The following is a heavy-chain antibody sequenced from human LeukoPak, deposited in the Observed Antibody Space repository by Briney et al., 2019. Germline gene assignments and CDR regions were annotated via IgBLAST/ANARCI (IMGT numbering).Heavy chain of an antibody. CDR2: INPSSGGT. CDR3: ESAGVWDYSDSSGYHNAAFDI. CDR1: GYTFTDYY. Sequence: ASVKVSCKASGYTFTDYYMHWGRQAPGQGLEWMGWINPSSGGTNYAQKFQGRVTVTRDTSISTAYMDLSRLRSDDTAVYYCESAGVWDYSDSSGYHNAAFDIWGQGTMVTVSS. D-gene: IGHD3-22*01. V-gene: IGHV1-2*02. J-gene: IGHJ3*02.